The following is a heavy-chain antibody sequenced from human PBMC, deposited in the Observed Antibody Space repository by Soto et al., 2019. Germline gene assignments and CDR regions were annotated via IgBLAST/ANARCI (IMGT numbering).Heavy chain of an antibody. CDR1: GGTFSSYT. CDR2: IIPILGIA. Sequence: QVQLVQSGAEVKKPGSSVKVSCKASGGTFSSYTISWVRQAPGQGLEWMGRIIPILGIANYAQKFQGRVTITADKSTRTAYMGLGGLRSEYTAVYYCARGGNAGFGGGRGGFDYWGQGTLVTVSS. V-gene: IGHV1-69*02. D-gene: IGHD3-10*01. J-gene: IGHJ4*02. CDR3: ARGGNAGFGGGRGGFDY.